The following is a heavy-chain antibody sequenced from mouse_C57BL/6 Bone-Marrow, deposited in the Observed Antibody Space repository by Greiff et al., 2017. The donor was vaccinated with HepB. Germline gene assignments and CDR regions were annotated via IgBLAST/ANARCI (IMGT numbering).Heavy chain of an antibody. CDR3: ARPLYYDPFFDY. J-gene: IGHJ2*01. Sequence: VQLQQSGAELVRPGTSVKVSCKASGYAFTNYLIEWVKQRPGQGLEWIGVINPGSGGTNYNEKFKGKATLTADKSSSTAYMELRSLTSEDSAVYFCARPLYYDPFFDYWGQGTTLTVSS. CDR1: GYAFTNYL. V-gene: IGHV1-54*01. D-gene: IGHD2-4*01. CDR2: INPGSGGT.